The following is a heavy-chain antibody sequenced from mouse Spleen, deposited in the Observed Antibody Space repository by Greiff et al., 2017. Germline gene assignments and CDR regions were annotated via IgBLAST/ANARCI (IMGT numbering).Heavy chain of an antibody. CDR1: GYTFTDYY. CDR2: INPYNGGT. Sequence: DVKLVESGPVMVKPGASVKMSCKASGYTFTDYYMNWVKQSHGKSLEWIGVINPYNGGTSYNQKFKGKATLTVDKSSSTAYMELNSLTSEDSAVYYCAREGYYGYSDYFDYWGQGTTLTVSS. V-gene: IGHV1-19*01. D-gene: IGHD1-2*01. CDR3: AREGYYGYSDYFDY. J-gene: IGHJ2*01.